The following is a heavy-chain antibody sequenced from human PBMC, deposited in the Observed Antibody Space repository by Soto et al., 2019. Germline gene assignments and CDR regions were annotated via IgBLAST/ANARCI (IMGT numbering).Heavy chain of an antibody. Sequence: QVQLEQSGAEVREPGASVKVSCKASGYTFTNYGVSWVRQAPGQGLEWMGWIGGYKGNTNYAQKLQGRVTLTTDTSKSTAYMELRSLRSDDTAVYYCAPHTLDTGMPSGYWGQGTLVTVSS. J-gene: IGHJ4*02. CDR1: GYTFTNYG. D-gene: IGHD5-18*01. V-gene: IGHV1-18*01. CDR3: APHTLDTGMPSGY. CDR2: IGGYKGNT.